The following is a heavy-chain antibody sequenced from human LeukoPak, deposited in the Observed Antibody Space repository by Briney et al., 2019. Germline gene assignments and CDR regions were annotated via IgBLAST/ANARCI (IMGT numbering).Heavy chain of an antibody. CDR2: IGTASDT. CDR1: GFTFSSFD. J-gene: IGHJ6*03. CDR3: ARGPPRGKYYYMDV. V-gene: IGHV3-13*01. Sequence: GGSLRLSCAASGFTFSSFDMHWVRQPPGQGLEWVSTIGTASDTYYPGSVEGRFILSRDNAKNSLYLQMNSLTAGDTAVYYCARGPPRGKYYYMDVWGKGTTVTVSS. D-gene: IGHD1-1*01.